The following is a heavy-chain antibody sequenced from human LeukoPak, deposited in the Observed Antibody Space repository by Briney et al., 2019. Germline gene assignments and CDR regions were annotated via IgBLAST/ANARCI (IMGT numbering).Heavy chain of an antibody. Sequence: ASVKVSCKASGYTFTSYAMDWVRQAPGQGLEWMGWINTNTGNPTYAQGFTGRFVFSLDTSVSTAYLQISSLKAEDTAVYYCARDGNYDILTGYSFWGQGTLVTVSS. D-gene: IGHD3-9*01. V-gene: IGHV7-4-1*02. CDR2: INTNTGNP. CDR1: GYTFTSYA. J-gene: IGHJ4*02. CDR3: ARDGNYDILTGYSF.